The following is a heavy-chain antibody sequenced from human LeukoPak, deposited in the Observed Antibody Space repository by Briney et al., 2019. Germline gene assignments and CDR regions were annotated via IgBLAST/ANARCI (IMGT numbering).Heavy chain of an antibody. J-gene: IGHJ4*02. CDR1: GGSFSGYY. Sequence: PSETLSLTCAVYGGSFSGYYWSWIRQPPGKGLEWIGEINHSGSTNYNPSLKSRVTISVDTSKNQFSLKLSSVTAADTAVYYCAARSGWYEDYWGQGTLVTVSS. CDR2: INHSGST. V-gene: IGHV4-34*01. CDR3: AARSGWYEDY. D-gene: IGHD6-19*01.